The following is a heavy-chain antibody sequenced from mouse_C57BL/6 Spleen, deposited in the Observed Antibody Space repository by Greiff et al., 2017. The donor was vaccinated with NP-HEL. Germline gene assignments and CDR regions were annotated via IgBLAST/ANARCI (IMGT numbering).Heavy chain of an antibody. Sequence: VQLQQSGPELVKPGASVKISCKASGYTFTDYYMNWVKQSHGKSLEWIGDINPNNGGTSYNQKFKGKATLTVDKSSSTAYMELRSLTSEDSAVYYCARGGGFWYFGVWGTGTTVTVSS. CDR1: GYTFTDYY. D-gene: IGHD1-1*02. CDR2: INPNNGGT. J-gene: IGHJ1*03. CDR3: ARGGGFWYFGV. V-gene: IGHV1-26*01.